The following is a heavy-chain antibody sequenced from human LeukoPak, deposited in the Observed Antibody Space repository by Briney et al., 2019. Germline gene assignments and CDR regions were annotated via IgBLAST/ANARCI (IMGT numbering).Heavy chain of an antibody. J-gene: IGHJ4*02. D-gene: IGHD5-18*01. CDR1: GGSISTYY. V-gene: IGHV4-59*01. CDR3: ARDLEHSYGNSISY. Sequence: SETLSLTCTVSGGSISTYYWSWIRQPPGKGLEWIGYIYNTGSTNYNPSLKSRVTISLDTSKNQISLTLSSVTAADTAVYYCARDLEHSYGNSISYWGQGSLVTVSS. CDR2: IYNTGST.